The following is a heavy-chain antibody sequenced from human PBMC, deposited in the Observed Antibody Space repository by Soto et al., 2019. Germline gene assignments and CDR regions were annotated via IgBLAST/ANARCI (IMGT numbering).Heavy chain of an antibody. D-gene: IGHD2-2*01. CDR2: VWHSGST. Sequence: SETLSLTCTVSGGSRINYYWSWIRQPPGKGLECIGYVWHSGSTNYNPSLKSRVTISVDMSKDQFSLKLDSVTAADTAVYYCARYDCSDTSCSLDYWGPRTLVTVSS. CDR1: GGSRINYY. CDR3: ARYDCSDTSCSLDY. J-gene: IGHJ4*02. V-gene: IGHV4-59*01.